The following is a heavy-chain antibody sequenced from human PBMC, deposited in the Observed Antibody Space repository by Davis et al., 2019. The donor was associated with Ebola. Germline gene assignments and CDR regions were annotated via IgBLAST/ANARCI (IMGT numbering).Heavy chain of an antibody. D-gene: IGHD4-17*01. CDR1: GYTFTGYG. V-gene: IGHV1-18*04. J-gene: IGHJ3*02. CDR3: ARVRYGDYRRAFDI. CDR2: ISAYNGNT. Sequence: ASVKVSCKASGYTFTGYGISWVRQAPGQGLEWMGWISAYNGNTNYAQKLQGRVTMTTDTSTSTAYMELRSLRSDDTAVYYCARVRYGDYRRAFDIWGQGTMVTVSS.